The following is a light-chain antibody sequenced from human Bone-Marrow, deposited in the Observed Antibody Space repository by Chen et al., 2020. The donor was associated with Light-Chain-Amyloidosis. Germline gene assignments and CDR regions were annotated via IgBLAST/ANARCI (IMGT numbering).Light chain of an antibody. J-gene: IGLJ3*02. V-gene: IGLV3-21*02. CDR3: QVWDRSSDRPV. CDR2: DDS. Sequence: SYVLTQPSSVSVAPGQTATIACGGNNNGSTRVHWYQQTPGQAPLLVVYDDSDRPSGIPERLSGSNSGNTATRTISRVEAGDEADYYCQVWDRSSDRPVFGGGTKLTVL. CDR1: NNGSTR.